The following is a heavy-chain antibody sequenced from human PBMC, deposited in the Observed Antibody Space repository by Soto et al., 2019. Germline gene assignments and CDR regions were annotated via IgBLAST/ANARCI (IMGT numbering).Heavy chain of an antibody. CDR1: GGSISSSNYY. CDR2: IYYSGST. D-gene: IGHD1-26*01. V-gene: IGHV4-39*01. CDR3: ARSSSGSYFDY. J-gene: IGHJ4*02. Sequence: SETLSLTCTVSGGSISSSNYYWGWIRQPPGKGLEWIGSIYYSGSTYYNPSLKSRVTISVDTSKNQFSLKLSSVTAADTAVYYCARSSSGSYFDYWGQGTLVTVSS.